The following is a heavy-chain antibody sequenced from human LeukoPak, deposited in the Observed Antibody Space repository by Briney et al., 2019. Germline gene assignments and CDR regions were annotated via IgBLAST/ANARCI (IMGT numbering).Heavy chain of an antibody. CDR1: GGSFSGYY. J-gene: IGHJ4*02. CDR2: INHSGST. Sequence: SETLSLTCAVYGGSFSGYYWSWIRQPPGKGLEWIGEINHSGSTNYTPSLKSRVTISVDTSKNQFSLNLSSVTAADTAVYYCARRGRITIFGVVTMGPEVEYWGQGTLVTVSS. CDR3: ARRGRITIFGVVTMGPEVEY. V-gene: IGHV4-34*01. D-gene: IGHD3-3*01.